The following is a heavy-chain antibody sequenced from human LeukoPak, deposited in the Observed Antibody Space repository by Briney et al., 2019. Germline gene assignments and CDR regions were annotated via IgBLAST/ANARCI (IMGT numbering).Heavy chain of an antibody. J-gene: IGHJ5*02. V-gene: IGHV4-39*07. Sequence: SETLSLTCTVSGGSISSSSYYWGWIRQPPGKGLEWIGSIYYSGSTYYNPSLKSRVTISVDTSKNQFSLKLSSVTAADTAVYYCAREIRRHVDPRLINWFDPWGQGTLVTVSS. CDR1: GGSISSSSYY. CDR3: AREIRRHVDPRLINWFDP. D-gene: IGHD2-21*01. CDR2: IYYSGST.